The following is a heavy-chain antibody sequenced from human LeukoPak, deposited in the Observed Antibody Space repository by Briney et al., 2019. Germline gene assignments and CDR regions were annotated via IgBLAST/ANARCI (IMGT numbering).Heavy chain of an antibody. CDR3: ARDGAVTGDLS. D-gene: IGHD7-27*01. J-gene: IGHJ4*02. CDR2: IYYSGST. V-gene: IGHV4-31*03. Sequence: SETLSLTCTVAGGSISSGGYYWSWIRQHPGKGLEWIGYIYYSGSTYYNPSLKSRVTISVDTSKNQFSLKLSSVTAADTAVYYCARDGAVTGDLSWGQGTLVTVSS. CDR1: GGSISSGGYY.